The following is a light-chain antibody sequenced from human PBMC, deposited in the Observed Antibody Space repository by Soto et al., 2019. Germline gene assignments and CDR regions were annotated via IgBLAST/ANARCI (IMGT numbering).Light chain of an antibody. Sequence: EIVLTQSPGTLSLSPGERATLSCRASQSVSSSYLAWYQQKPGQAPRLLISGASSRATGIPDRFSGSGSGTDFTLTISRLEPEDFAVYYCKQYGSSPFTFGQGTKLEIK. V-gene: IGKV3-20*01. J-gene: IGKJ2*01. CDR2: GAS. CDR3: KQYGSSPFT. CDR1: QSVSSSY.